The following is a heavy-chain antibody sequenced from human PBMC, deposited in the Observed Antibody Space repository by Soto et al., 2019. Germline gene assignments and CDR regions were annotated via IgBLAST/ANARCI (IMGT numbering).Heavy chain of an antibody. V-gene: IGHV3-30*03. CDR2: ISYDSTKT. J-gene: IGHJ6*02. D-gene: IGHD1-26*01. CDR3: ARTRSAWSDFHYYSLDV. Sequence: GGSLRLSCAASGFTFNSYGMHWVRQGPGNGLEWVAFISYDSTKTYYADSVKGRFTISRENSNSARYVQMNSLTGEDTAVYYCARTRSAWSDFHYYSLDVWGQGTTVTVSS. CDR1: GFTFNSYG.